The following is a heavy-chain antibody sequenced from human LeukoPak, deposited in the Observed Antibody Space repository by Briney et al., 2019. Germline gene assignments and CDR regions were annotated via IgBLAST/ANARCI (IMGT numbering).Heavy chain of an antibody. Sequence: SETLSLTCAVYGGSFSGYYWSRIRQPPGKGLERIGEINHSGSTNYNPSLKSRVTISVDTSKNQFSLKLSSVTAADTAVYYCARERGEVTTAVLDYWGQGTLVTVSS. CDR1: GGSFSGYY. CDR3: ARERGEVTTAVLDY. V-gene: IGHV4-34*01. J-gene: IGHJ4*02. D-gene: IGHD4-11*01. CDR2: INHSGST.